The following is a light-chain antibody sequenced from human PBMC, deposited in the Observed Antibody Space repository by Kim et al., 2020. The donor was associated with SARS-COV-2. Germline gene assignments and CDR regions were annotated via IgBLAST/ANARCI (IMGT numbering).Light chain of an antibody. V-gene: IGKV1-39*01. CDR1: QSISSY. Sequence: DIQMTQSPSSLSASVGDRVTLTCRASQSISSYLNWYQQKPGKAPKLLIYSASSLQSGVPSKFSASGSGTDFSFTITSLQPEDAATYFCQQTYSYPRTFGQGTKL. CDR2: SAS. J-gene: IGKJ2*02. CDR3: QQTYSYPRT.